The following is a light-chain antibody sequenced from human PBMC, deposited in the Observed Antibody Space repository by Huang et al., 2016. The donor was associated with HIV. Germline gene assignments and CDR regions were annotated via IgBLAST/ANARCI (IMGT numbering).Light chain of an antibody. CDR2: ASS. J-gene: IGKJ2*01. V-gene: IGKV1-39*01. CDR3: QQSYSTPHT. CDR1: QTISSY. Sequence: DIQMTQSPSSLSASVGDRVTITCRASQTISSYLHWYQQKPGKAPKVLISASSSLQSGVPSRVSGSGSGTDFTLTISSLQPEDFATYYCQQSYSTPHTVGQGTKLEI.